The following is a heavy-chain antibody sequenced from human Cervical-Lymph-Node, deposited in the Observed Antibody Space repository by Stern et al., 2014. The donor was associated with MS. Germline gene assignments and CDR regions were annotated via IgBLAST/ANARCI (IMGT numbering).Heavy chain of an antibody. Sequence: VQLVQSGAEVKKPGASMTISCKTSGYNFIDHAIHCVRQAPGQRLEWMGWINGGPGSTKYSQKCQGRVSFTRDKAASAAYMDLSSLSPDDTAVYYCARQPDYSDFLDFWGQGTLVTVSS. CDR3: ARQPDYSDFLDF. CDR2: INGGPGST. V-gene: IGHV1-3*01. CDR1: GYNFIDHA. J-gene: IGHJ4*02. D-gene: IGHD4-11*01.